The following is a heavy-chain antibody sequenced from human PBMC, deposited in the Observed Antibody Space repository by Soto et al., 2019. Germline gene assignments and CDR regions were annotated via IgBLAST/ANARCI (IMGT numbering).Heavy chain of an antibody. D-gene: IGHD4-17*01. Sequence: QAQLVQSGAEVKKPGASVKVSCKASGYSFTTYGISWVRQAPGQGLEWMGWISGSSGHTDYVEKLQGRVSMTTDTSTSTAYMELRSLSSDDTAVYYCARAGATVTTYSDYWGQGTLVTVSS. CDR3: ARAGATVTTYSDY. CDR2: ISGSSGHT. CDR1: GYSFTTYG. J-gene: IGHJ4*02. V-gene: IGHV1-18*01.